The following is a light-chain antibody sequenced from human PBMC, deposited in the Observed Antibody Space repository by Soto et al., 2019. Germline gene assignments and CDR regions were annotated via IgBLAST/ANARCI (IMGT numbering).Light chain of an antibody. Sequence: QSALTQPPSASGSPGQSVTISCTGTKNDVGFYDFVSWYQHHRGKAPRLIIYEVVQRPSGVPDRFSGSKSGNTASLTVSGLQAADEADYFCKSYAGSNTYVFGSGTKLTVL. V-gene: IGLV2-8*01. CDR1: KNDVGFYDF. CDR2: EVV. J-gene: IGLJ1*01. CDR3: KSYAGSNTYV.